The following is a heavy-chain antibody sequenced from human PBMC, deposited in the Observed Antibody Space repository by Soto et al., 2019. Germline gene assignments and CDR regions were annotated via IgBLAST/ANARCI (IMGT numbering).Heavy chain of an antibody. CDR3: ARDLKGLVFDY. V-gene: IGHV3-74*01. Sequence: EVQLVESGGGLVQPGGSLRLSCAASGFTFSSYWMHWVRQAPGKGLVWVSSINSDVSSTTYADSVKGRFTISRDNAKNTLYLQMNSPSAEDTAFYYCARDLKGLVFDYWGQGTLVTVSS. CDR2: INSDVSST. J-gene: IGHJ4*02. CDR1: GFTFSSYW. D-gene: IGHD3-16*01.